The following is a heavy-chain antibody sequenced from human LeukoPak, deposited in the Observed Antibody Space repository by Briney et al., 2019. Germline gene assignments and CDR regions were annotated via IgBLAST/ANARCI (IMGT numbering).Heavy chain of an antibody. D-gene: IGHD3-9*01. CDR2: ISGGGDTT. J-gene: IGHJ4*02. CDR3: AKAANYDILTGYYLDY. CDR1: GFIFSSYA. V-gene: IGHV3-23*01. Sequence: GGSLRLSCAASGFIFSSYATTWVRQAPGKGLDWVSVISGGGDTTYYADSVKGRFTISRDNSRNTLYLQMNNLRGEDTAIYYCAKAANYDILTGYYLDYWGQGTLVTVSS.